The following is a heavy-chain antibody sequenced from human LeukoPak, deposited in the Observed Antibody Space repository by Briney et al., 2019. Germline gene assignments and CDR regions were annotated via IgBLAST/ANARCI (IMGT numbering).Heavy chain of an antibody. V-gene: IGHV1-8*01. CDR2: TNPNTGNT. CDR1: GYTFTNYD. CDR3: AKAYCGGDCYPYFDS. D-gene: IGHD2-21*01. J-gene: IGHJ4*02. Sequence: ASVKVSCKASGYTFTNYDISWVRQATGQGLEWLGWTNPNTGNTGYPQKFQGRVTITTSTSTNTVHMELSGLTSEDTAIYYCAKAYCGGDCYPYFDSWGQGTPVTVSS.